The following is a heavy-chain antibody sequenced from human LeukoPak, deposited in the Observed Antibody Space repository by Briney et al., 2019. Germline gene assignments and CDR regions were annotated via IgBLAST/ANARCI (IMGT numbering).Heavy chain of an antibody. D-gene: IGHD2-2*01. CDR3: ARVRCSSTSCSFDY. CDR2: IYPSGTT. V-gene: IGHV4-4*07. Sequence: SETLSLTCTVSGDSMTTAYWSWIRQPAGKGLEWIGRIYPSGTTNYNPSLKSRVTISVDTSKNQFSLKLSSVTAADTAVYYCARVRCSSTSCSFDYWGQGTLVTVSS. CDR1: GDSMTTAY. J-gene: IGHJ4*02.